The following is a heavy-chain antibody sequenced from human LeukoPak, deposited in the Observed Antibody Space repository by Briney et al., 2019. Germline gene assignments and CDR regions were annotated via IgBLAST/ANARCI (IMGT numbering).Heavy chain of an antibody. Sequence: TSQTLSLTCTVSGGSISRGGYYWSWIRQHPGKGLDWIGYIYYSGSTYYNPSLKSRVTISVDTSKNQLSLNLSSVTAADTAVYYCARDRGAAAGIFDYWGQGTLVTVSS. CDR1: GGSISRGGYY. CDR2: IYYSGST. J-gene: IGHJ4*02. D-gene: IGHD6-13*01. V-gene: IGHV4-31*03. CDR3: ARDRGAAAGIFDY.